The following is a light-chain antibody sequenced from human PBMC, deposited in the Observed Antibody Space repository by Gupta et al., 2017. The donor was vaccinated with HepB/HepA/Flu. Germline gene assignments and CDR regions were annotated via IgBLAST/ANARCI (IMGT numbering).Light chain of an antibody. CDR1: QGINQW. J-gene: IGKJ4*01. V-gene: IGKV1-12*01. Sequence: DIQMTQSPSSGSASVGDRVTITGRASQGINQWLAWYQQKPGKAPKLLIYTTSRVKSGVPSRFSGSGSGTDFTLTISSRQPEESATYYCQHWNNFPLTFGRGTKVEIK. CDR3: QHWNNFPLT. CDR2: TTS.